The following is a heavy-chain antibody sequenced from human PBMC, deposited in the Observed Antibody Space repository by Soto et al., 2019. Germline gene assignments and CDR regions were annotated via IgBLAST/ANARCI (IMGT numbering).Heavy chain of an antibody. CDR1: GFSFSLYA. CDR2: ISYDGSSQ. V-gene: IGHV3-30-3*01. J-gene: IGHJ6*02. Sequence: QLQLVESGGGVVQPGRSLRLSCAASGFSFSLYAIHWVRQAPGKGLEWVAFISYDGSSQYYADSLKGRFTISRDNSKNTVYLQXNTXRAEDTSVYYCXXXLTAAGTDIYYPGLDVWGQGTTVTV. D-gene: IGHD6-13*01. CDR3: XXXLTAAGTDIYYPGLDV.